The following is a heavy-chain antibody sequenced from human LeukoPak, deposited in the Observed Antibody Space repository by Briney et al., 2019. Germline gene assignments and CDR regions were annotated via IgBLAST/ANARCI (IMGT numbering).Heavy chain of an antibody. D-gene: IGHD3-9*01. J-gene: IGHJ2*01. CDR2: ISSSSSYI. Sequence: PGGSLRLSCAASGFTFSSYSMNWVRQAPGKGLEWVSSISSSSSYIYYADSVKGRFTISRDNAKNSLYLQMNSLRAEDTAVYYCARDFDDILTGYYPYWYFDLWGRGTLVTVSS. CDR1: GFTFSSYS. V-gene: IGHV3-21*01. CDR3: ARDFDDILTGYYPYWYFDL.